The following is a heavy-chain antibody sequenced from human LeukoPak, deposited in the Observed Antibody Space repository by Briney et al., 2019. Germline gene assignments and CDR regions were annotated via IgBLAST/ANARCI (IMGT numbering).Heavy chain of an antibody. D-gene: IGHD3-10*01. CDR2: IYYSGST. J-gene: IGHJ4*02. V-gene: IGHV4-31*03. Sequence: SETLSLTCTVSGGSISSGGYYWSWIRQHPGKGLEWIGYIYYSGSTYYNPSLKSRVTISIDTSKNQFSLKLSSVTAADTAVYYCARERFGEPGVILYFDYRGQGTLVTVSS. CDR3: ARERFGEPGVILYFDY. CDR1: GGSISSGGYY.